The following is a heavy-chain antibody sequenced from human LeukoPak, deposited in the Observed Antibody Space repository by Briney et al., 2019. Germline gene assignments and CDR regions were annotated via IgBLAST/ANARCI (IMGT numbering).Heavy chain of an antibody. D-gene: IGHD6-13*01. V-gene: IGHV4-59*12. Sequence: PSGTLSLTCTVSGCTISSYHWSWIRQPPGKGLEWIGYIYNSGSTNYNPSLQSRVTISVDTSKNQFSLKLSSVTAADTAVVYCARGIVRQQLPRGTRFDLWGQGTVVSVSS. CDR1: GCTISSYH. CDR3: ARGIVRQQLPRGTRFDL. J-gene: IGHJ5*02. CDR2: IYNSGST.